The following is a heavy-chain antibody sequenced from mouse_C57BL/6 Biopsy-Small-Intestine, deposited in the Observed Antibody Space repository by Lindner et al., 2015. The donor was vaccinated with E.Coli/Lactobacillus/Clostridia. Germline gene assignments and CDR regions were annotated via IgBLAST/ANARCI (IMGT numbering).Heavy chain of an antibody. CDR1: GLSISEIA. CDR3: VTSSWNYALFDY. J-gene: IGHJ4*01. V-gene: IGHV14-2*02. CDR2: VHPEDSGT. D-gene: IGHD1-1*01. Sequence: SVKVSCKVSGLSISEIAIHWVRQSPGGGLEWMGGVHPEDSGTMYAQNFQGRVTMTEDTSANTGYMELSSLRSGDTATYYCVTSSWNYALFDYWGQGTLVTVSS.